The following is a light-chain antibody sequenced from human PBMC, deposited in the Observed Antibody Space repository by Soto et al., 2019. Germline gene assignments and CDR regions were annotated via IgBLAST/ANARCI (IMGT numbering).Light chain of an antibody. CDR1: SSDVGGYNY. CDR2: EVS. J-gene: IGLJ1*01. CDR3: SSYTSSSTLYV. V-gene: IGLV2-14*01. Sequence: QSALTQPASASRSPGQSITISCTGTSSDVGGYNYVSWYQQNPGKAPKLMIYEVSNRPSGVSTRFSGSKSGNTASLTISGLQAEDEANYYCSSYTSSSTLYVFGTGTKLTLL.